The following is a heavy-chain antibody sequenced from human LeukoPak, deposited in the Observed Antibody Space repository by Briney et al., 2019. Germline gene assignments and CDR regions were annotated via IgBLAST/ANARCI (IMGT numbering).Heavy chain of an antibody. CDR2: IYYSGST. Sequence: SETLSLTCTVSGGSISGSSYYWGWIRQPPGKGLEWIGSIYYSGSTYYNPSLKSRVTISVDASKNQFSLKLSSVTAADTAVYYCATSPVYDYVWGSYLWGQGTLVTVSS. V-gene: IGHV4-39*07. D-gene: IGHD3-16*02. J-gene: IGHJ4*02. CDR1: GGSISGSSYY. CDR3: ATSPVYDYVWGSYL.